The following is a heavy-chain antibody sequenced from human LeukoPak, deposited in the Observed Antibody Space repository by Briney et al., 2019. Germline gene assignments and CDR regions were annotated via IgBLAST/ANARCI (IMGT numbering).Heavy chain of an antibody. J-gene: IGHJ6*04. CDR1: GGPISSYY. V-gene: IGHV4-59*01. Sequence: SETLSLTCTVSGGPISSYYWSWIRQPPGKGLEWIGYIYSSGSTNYNPSLKSRVTISVDTSKNQFSLKLTSVTAADTALYFCARGGHGSGTYYPSHLYYYYGMDVWGKGTTVTVSS. D-gene: IGHD3-10*01. CDR3: ARGGHGSGTYYPSHLYYYYGMDV. CDR2: IYSSGST.